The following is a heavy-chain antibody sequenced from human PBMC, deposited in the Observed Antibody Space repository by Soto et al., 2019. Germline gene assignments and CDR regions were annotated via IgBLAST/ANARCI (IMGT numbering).Heavy chain of an antibody. Sequence: PGGSLRLSCAASGFTFSSYAMSWVRQSPGKGLEWVSAISGSGGSTYYADSVKGRFTISRDNSKNTLYLQMNSLRAEDTAVYYCAKDPRTTRASLMDVWGQGTTVTVSS. V-gene: IGHV3-23*01. CDR1: GFTFSSYA. CDR3: AKDPRTTRASLMDV. J-gene: IGHJ6*02. CDR2: ISGSGGST. D-gene: IGHD1-7*01.